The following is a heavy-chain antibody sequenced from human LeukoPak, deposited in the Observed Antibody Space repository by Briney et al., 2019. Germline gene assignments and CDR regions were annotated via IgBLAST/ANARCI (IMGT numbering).Heavy chain of an antibody. D-gene: IGHD4-17*01. Sequence: GRSLRLSCAASGFTFSSYDMHWVRQAPGKGLEWVAVISYDGSNKYYADSVKGRFTISRDNSKNTLYLQMNSLRAEDTAVYYCARDLTTAGSYWGQGTLVTVSS. V-gene: IGHV3-30-3*01. CDR2: ISYDGSNK. J-gene: IGHJ4*02. CDR3: ARDLTTAGSY. CDR1: GFTFSSYD.